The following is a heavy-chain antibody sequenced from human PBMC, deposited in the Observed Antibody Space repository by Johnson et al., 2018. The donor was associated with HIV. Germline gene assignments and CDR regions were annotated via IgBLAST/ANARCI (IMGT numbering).Heavy chain of an antibody. Sequence: QVQLVESGGGVVQPGRSLRLSCAASGFTFSSYAMHWVRQAPGKGLEWVAVISYDGSNRNYADSVKGRFTISRDNSKNTLYLQMNSLRAEDQAVYYCAKDSTITIFGVVTSPYGFDVWGQGTMVTVSS. D-gene: IGHD3-3*01. CDR1: GFTFSSYA. CDR2: ISYDGSNR. V-gene: IGHV3-30*14. J-gene: IGHJ3*01. CDR3: AKDSTITIFGVVTSPYGFDV.